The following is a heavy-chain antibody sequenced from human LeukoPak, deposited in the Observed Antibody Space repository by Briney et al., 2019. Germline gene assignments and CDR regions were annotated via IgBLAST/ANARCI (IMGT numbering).Heavy chain of an antibody. D-gene: IGHD2-2*01. J-gene: IGHJ3*02. CDR1: GFTFSSYG. Sequence: GRSLRLSCAASGFTFSSYGMHWVRQAPGKGLEWVAVIWYDGSNKYYADSVKGRFTISRDNSKITLYLQMNSLRAEDTAVYYCAKSQYQLSLGAFDIWGQGTMVTVSS. V-gene: IGHV3-33*06. CDR2: IWYDGSNK. CDR3: AKSQYQLSLGAFDI.